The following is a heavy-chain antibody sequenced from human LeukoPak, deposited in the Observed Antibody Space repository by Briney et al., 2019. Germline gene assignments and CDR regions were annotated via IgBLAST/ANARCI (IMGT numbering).Heavy chain of an antibody. Sequence: SETLSLTCAVSGGSFSVYYWSWIRQPPGKGLEWIGEINHSGSTNYNPSLKSRVTISVDTSKNQFSLKLSSVTAADTAVYYCARGPPNIVVVPAAIRGCGIDVWGQGTTVTVSS. V-gene: IGHV4-34*01. CDR2: INHSGST. J-gene: IGHJ6*02. CDR3: ARGPPNIVVVPAAIRGCGIDV. CDR1: GGSFSVYY. D-gene: IGHD2-2*02.